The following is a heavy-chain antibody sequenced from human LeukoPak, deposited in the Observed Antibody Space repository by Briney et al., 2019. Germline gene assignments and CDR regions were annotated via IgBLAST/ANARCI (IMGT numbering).Heavy chain of an antibody. V-gene: IGHV3-30*18. Sequence: GGSLRLSCAASGFTFSSYGMHWVRQAPGKGLEWVAVISYDGSNKYYADSVKGRFTISRDNSKNTLYLQMNSLRAEGTAVYYCAKDQYDYVWGSYREYFDYWGQGTLVTVSS. CDR3: AKDQYDYVWGSYREYFDY. J-gene: IGHJ4*02. D-gene: IGHD3-16*02. CDR2: ISYDGSNK. CDR1: GFTFSSYG.